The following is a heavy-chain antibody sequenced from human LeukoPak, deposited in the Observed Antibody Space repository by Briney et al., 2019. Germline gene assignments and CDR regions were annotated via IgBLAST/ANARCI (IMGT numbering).Heavy chain of an antibody. CDR2: ISGSDGST. V-gene: IGHV3-23*01. CDR3: AKLKGPNCASDCYADY. J-gene: IGHJ4*02. CDR1: GFTFSSYA. Sequence: GGSLRLSCAASGFTFSSYAMGWVRQAPGKGLEWVSGISGSDGSTYYADSVRGRLTIPRDNFKNPLYLQMSSLRGEDTAVYYCAKLKGPNCASDCYADYWSQGTLVTVSS. D-gene: IGHD2-21*02.